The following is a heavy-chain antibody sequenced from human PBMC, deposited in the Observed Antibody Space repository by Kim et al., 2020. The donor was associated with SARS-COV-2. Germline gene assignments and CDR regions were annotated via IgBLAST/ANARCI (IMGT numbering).Heavy chain of an antibody. CDR3: ARDRGRRDSYGLSNYFD. D-gene: IGHD5-18*01. Sequence: GGSLRLSCAASGFTFSSSAMHWVRQAPGKGLEWVAVISYDGSNKYYADSVKGRFTISRDNSKNTLYLQMNSLRAEDTAVYYCARDRGRRDSYGLSNYFD. J-gene: IGHJ4*01. CDR2: ISYDGSNK. V-gene: IGHV3-30*04. CDR1: GFTFSSSA.